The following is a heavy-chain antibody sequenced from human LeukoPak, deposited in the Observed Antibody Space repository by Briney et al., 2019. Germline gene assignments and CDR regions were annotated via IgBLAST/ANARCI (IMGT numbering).Heavy chain of an antibody. J-gene: IGHJ5*02. V-gene: IGHV3-48*01. CDR2: ISSSSSTI. D-gene: IGHD3-3*01. Sequence: GGSLRLSCAASGFTFSSYSMNWVRQAPGKGLEWVSYISSSSSTIYYADSVKGRFTISRDNAKNSLYLQMNSLRAEDTAVYYCARDPDDFVGPWGQGTLVTVSS. CDR3: ARDPDDFVGP. CDR1: GFTFSSYS.